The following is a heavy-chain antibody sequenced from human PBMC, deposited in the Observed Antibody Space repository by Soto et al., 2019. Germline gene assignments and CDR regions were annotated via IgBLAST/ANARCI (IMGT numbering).Heavy chain of an antibody. CDR3: ARWWSGSRQGFDP. V-gene: IGHV4-31*03. D-gene: IGHD3-3*01. Sequence: PSETLSLTCTVSGGSISGGDYYWSWIRQHPGNGLEWIGYIYYSGSTYYNPSLKSRVTISVDTSKNQFSLKLSSVTAADTAVYYCARWWSGSRQGFDPWGQGTLVTVSS. CDR2: IYYSGST. CDR1: GGSISGGDYY. J-gene: IGHJ5*02.